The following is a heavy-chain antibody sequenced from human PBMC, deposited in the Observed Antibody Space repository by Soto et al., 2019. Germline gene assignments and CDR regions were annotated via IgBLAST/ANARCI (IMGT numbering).Heavy chain of an antibody. Sequence: GSLRLSCAASGFTFSGSAMHCVRQASGKGLEWVGRIRSKANSYATAYAASVKGRFTISRDDSKNTAYLQMNSLKTEDTAVYYCTRHPWDFWSGYHDYWGQGTLVTVSS. V-gene: IGHV3-73*01. CDR2: IRSKANSYAT. CDR1: GFTFSGSA. J-gene: IGHJ4*02. D-gene: IGHD3-3*01. CDR3: TRHPWDFWSGYHDY.